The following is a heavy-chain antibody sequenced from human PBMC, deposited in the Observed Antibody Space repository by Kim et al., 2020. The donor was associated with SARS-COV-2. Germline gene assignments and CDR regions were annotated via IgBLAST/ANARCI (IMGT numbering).Heavy chain of an antibody. Sequence: SETLSLTCTVSGGSISSSSYYWGWIRQPPGKGLEWIGSIYYSGSTYYNPSLKSRVTISVDTSKNQFSLKLSSVTAADTAVYYCARQVGDTAMVHYYYYGMDVWGQGTTVTVSS. D-gene: IGHD5-18*01. CDR1: GGSISSSSYY. J-gene: IGHJ6*02. CDR3: ARQVGDTAMVHYYYYGMDV. CDR2: IYYSGST. V-gene: IGHV4-39*01.